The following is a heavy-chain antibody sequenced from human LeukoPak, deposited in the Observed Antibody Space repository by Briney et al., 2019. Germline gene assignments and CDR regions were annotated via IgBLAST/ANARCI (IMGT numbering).Heavy chain of an antibody. CDR3: ARNYDFWSGYYRNYYGMDV. Sequence: GGSLRLSCAASGFTFSSYAMHWVRQAPGKGLEWVAVISYDGSNKSSADSVKGRFTISRDNSKNTLYLQMNRLRAEDTAVYYCARNYDFWSGYYRNYYGMDVWGQGTTVTVSS. D-gene: IGHD3-3*01. V-gene: IGHV3-30-3*01. J-gene: IGHJ6*02. CDR2: ISYDGSNK. CDR1: GFTFSSYA.